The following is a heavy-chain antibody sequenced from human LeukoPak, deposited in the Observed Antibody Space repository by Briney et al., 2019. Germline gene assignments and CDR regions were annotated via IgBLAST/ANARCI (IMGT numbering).Heavy chain of an antibody. V-gene: IGHV4-34*01. J-gene: IGHJ4*02. D-gene: IGHD6-19*01. CDR3: ARGKKGRVAVAGYYFDY. CDR2: INHSGST. CDR1: GGSLSGYY. Sequence: PSETLSLTCAVYGGSLSGYYWSWIRQPPGKGLEWIGEINHSGSTNYNPSLKSRVTISVDTSKNQFSLKLSSVTAADTAVYYCARGKKGRVAVAGYYFDYWGQGTLVTVSS.